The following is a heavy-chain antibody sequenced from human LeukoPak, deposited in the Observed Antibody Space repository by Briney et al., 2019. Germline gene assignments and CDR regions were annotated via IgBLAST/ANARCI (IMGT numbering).Heavy chain of an antibody. CDR3: ARDLWFGELSPYNWFDP. CDR1: GFTFSSYS. V-gene: IGHV3-21*01. D-gene: IGHD3-10*01. CDR2: ISSSSSYI. J-gene: IGHJ5*02. Sequence: GGSLRLSCAASGFTFSSYSMNWVRQAPGKGLEWVSSISSSSSYIYYADSVKGRFTISRDNAKNSLYLQMNSLRAEDTAVYYCARDLWFGELSPYNWFDPWGQGTLVTASS.